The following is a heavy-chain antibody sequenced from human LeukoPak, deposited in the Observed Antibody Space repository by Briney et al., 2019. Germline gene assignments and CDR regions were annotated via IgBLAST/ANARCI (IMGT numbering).Heavy chain of an antibody. J-gene: IGHJ4*02. Sequence: NPGGSLRLSCAASGFTFSSYWMNWVRHAPGKGLVWVSRIASDGSSTTYADSVKGRFSISRDNAKNTLYLQMNSLRVEDTAVYYCARGRPHGNDYWARGPWSPSPQ. V-gene: IGHV3-74*01. D-gene: IGHD4-23*01. CDR3: ARGRPHGNDY. CDR2: IASDGSST. CDR1: GFTFSSYW.